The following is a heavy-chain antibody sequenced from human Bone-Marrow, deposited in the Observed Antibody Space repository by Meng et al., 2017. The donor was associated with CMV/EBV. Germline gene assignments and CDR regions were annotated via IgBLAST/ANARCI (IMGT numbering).Heavy chain of an antibody. CDR3: ARGGGPVAGRGRNWFDP. V-gene: IGHV1-69*05. CDR2: IIPIFGTA. Sequence: SVKVSCKASGGTFSSYAISWVRQAPGQGLEWMGGIIPIFGTANYAQKFQGRVTITTDESTSTAYMELSSLRSEDTAVYYCARGGGPVAGRGRNWFDPWGQGTLVTVSS. J-gene: IGHJ5*02. D-gene: IGHD6-19*01. CDR1: GGTFSSYA.